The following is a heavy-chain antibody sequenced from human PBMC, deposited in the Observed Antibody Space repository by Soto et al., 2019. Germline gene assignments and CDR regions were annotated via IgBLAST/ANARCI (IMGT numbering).Heavy chain of an antibody. CDR2: IGPESGAT. J-gene: IGHJ4*02. D-gene: IGHD1-26*01. CDR1: GYTFTGHY. CDR3: GSGRSGQTVVFY. Sequence: ASVKVSCKASGYTFTGHYIHWVRQAPEQGPEWMGEIGPESGATRYAQKFQGRVTMTRDMSITTVYMELNNLSPDDTAVYYCGSGRSGQTVVFYWGQGTPVTVSS. V-gene: IGHV1-2*02.